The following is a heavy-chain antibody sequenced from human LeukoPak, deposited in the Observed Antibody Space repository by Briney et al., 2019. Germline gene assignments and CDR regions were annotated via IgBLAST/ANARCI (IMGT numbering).Heavy chain of an antibody. D-gene: IGHD6-13*01. CDR3: ARSQAAAGNYYGMDV. J-gene: IGHJ6*02. V-gene: IGHV4-59*08. CDR1: GGSISSYY. CDR2: IYYSGST. Sequence: SETLSLTCTVSGGSISSYYWSWIRQPPGKGLEWIGYIYYSGSTNYNPSLKSRVTISVDTSKNQFSLKLSSVTAADTAVYYCARSQAAAGNYYGMDVWGQGTTVTVSS.